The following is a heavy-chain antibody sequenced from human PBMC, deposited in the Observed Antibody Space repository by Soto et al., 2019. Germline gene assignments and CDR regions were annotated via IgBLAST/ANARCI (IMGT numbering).Heavy chain of an antibody. J-gene: IGHJ4*02. D-gene: IGHD6-13*01. CDR3: ASGAGYSSGWSQPDHLDY. Sequence: GGSLRLSCAASGFTFSSYAMHWVRQAPGKGLEWVAVISYDGSNKYYADSVKGRFTVSRDNSKNTLYLQMNSLRAEDTAVYYCASGAGYSSGWSQPDHLDYWGQGTLVTVSS. CDR2: ISYDGSNK. CDR1: GFTFSSYA. V-gene: IGHV3-30-3*01.